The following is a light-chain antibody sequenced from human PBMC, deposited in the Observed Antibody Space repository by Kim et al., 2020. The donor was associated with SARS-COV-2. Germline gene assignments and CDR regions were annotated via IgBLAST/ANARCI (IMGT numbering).Light chain of an antibody. CDR1: QSNSSY. J-gene: IGKJ2*01. V-gene: IGKV1-39*01. CDR2: AAS. CDR3: QQSYSTPYT. Sequence: ASVGDRVTIPCRARQSNSSYLNWYQQKPGKAPKLLIYAASSLQSGVPSRFSGSGSGTDFTLTISSLQPEDFATYYCQQSYSTPYTFGQGTKLEI.